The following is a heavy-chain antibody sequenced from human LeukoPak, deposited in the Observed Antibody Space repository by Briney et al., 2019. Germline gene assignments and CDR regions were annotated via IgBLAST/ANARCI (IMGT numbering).Heavy chain of an antibody. CDR2: IIPILGIA. Sequence: SVKVSCKASGGTFSSYTISWVRQAPGQGLEWMGRIIPILGIANYAQKFQGRVTMTTDTSTSTAYMELRSLRSDDTAVYYCARIHGSGPYNYYYYMDVWGKGTTVTVSS. CDR1: GGTFSSYT. J-gene: IGHJ6*03. CDR3: ARIHGSGPYNYYYYMDV. V-gene: IGHV1-69*02. D-gene: IGHD6-19*01.